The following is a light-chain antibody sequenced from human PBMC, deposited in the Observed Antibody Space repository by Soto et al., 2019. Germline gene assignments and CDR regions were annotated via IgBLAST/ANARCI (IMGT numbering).Light chain of an antibody. CDR3: QQYNNWPPWT. J-gene: IGKJ1*01. V-gene: IGKV3-15*01. CDR1: QSVSSN. Sequence: EIVMTQSPASLPVSPGERATLSCRASQSVSSNLAWYRQKPGQAPRLLIYGASTRATGIPARFNGSGSGTEFTLTISSLQSEDFAVYYCQQYNNWPPWTFGQGTKVEIK. CDR2: GAS.